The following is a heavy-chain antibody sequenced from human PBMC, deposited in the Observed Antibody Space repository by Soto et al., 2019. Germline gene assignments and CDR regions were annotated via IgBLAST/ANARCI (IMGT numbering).Heavy chain of an antibody. J-gene: IGHJ4*02. D-gene: IGHD6-19*01. Sequence: SETLSLTCTVSGGSVSSGSYYWSWIRQPPGKGLEWIGYIYYSGSTNYNPSLKSRVTISVDTSKNQFSLKLSSVTAADTAVYYCASGRGYSSGWYGFHYFDYWGQGTLVTVSS. CDR3: ASGRGYSSGWYGFHYFDY. CDR2: IYYSGST. CDR1: GGSVSSGSYY. V-gene: IGHV4-61*01.